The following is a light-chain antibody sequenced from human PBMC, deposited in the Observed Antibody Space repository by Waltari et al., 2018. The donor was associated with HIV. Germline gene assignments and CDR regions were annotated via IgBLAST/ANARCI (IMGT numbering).Light chain of an antibody. CDR2: DVT. CDR3: SSYTTSSTVV. J-gene: IGLJ2*01. V-gene: IGLV2-14*01. CDR1: SSDVGGYDY. Sequence: QSALTQPASVSGSPGQSITISCTGTSSDVGGYDYVSGYQQHTGKAPKLIIYDVTNRPSVVSNRFSGSKSGNTASLTISGLQAEDEADYYCSSYTTSSTVVFGGGTKLTVL.